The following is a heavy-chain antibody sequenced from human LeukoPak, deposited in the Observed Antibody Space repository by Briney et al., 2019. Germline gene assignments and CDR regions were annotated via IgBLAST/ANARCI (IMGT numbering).Heavy chain of an antibody. Sequence: SETLSLTCTASVGSISTYYWSWIRQPPGKGLEWICHIYYSGSTNYNPSLKSRVTISVDTSKNQFSLNLSSVTAADTAVYYCARSERYNSGWYFYFDYWGQGTLVTVSS. CDR3: ARSERYNSGWYFYFDY. D-gene: IGHD6-19*01. CDR2: IYYSGST. CDR1: VGSISTYY. J-gene: IGHJ4*02. V-gene: IGHV4-59*01.